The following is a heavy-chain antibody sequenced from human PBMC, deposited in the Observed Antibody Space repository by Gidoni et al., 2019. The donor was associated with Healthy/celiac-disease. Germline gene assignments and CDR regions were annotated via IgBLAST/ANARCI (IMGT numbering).Heavy chain of an antibody. D-gene: IGHD2-2*01. CDR3: ARHGQDILVVPAASGMDV. Sequence: EVQLVPSGAEVKKTGEHPRNSRKGSGDGWVRQMPGKGLEWMGRIDPSVSYTNYSPSFQGHVTISADKSISTAYLQWSSLKASDTAMYYCARHGQDILVVPAASGMDVWGQGTTVTVSS. J-gene: IGHJ6*02. CDR1: GDG. CDR2: IDPSVSYT. V-gene: IGHV5-10-1*03.